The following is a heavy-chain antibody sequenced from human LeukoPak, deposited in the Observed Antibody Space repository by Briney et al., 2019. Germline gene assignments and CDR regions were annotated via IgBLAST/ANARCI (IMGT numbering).Heavy chain of an antibody. CDR2: IYYSGST. CDR1: GGSISSYY. D-gene: IGHD3-10*01. CDR3: ARDPFKSSFDS. J-gene: IGHJ4*02. V-gene: IGHV4-59*12. Sequence: KPSETLSLTCTVSGGSISSYYWSWIRQPPGKGLEWIGYIYYSGSTNYNPSLKSRVTMSVDASKNQFSLKLRSVTAADTAVYYCARDPFKSSFDSWGQGSLVTISS.